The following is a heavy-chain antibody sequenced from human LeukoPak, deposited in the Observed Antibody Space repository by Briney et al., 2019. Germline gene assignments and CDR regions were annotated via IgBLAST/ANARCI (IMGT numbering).Heavy chain of an antibody. J-gene: IGHJ4*02. CDR3: ASLALKYSNAYDY. V-gene: IGHV5-51*01. CDR2: IYPDDSDT. CDR1: GYIFTTNW. D-gene: IGHD5-18*01. Sequence: GESLKISCKGSGYIFTTNWIGWVRQMPGKGLEWMGIIYPDDSDTRYSPSFQGQVTISADKSISTAYLQWSSLKASDTAMYYCASLALKYSNAYDYWGPGTLVTVSS.